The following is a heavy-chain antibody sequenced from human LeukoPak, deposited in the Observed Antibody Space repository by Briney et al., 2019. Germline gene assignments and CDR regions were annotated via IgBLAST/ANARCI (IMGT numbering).Heavy chain of an antibody. Sequence: ASVKVSCKASGGTFSSYAISWVRQAPGQGLEWMGRIIPILGIANYAQKFQGRVTITADKSTSTAYMELSSLRSEDTAVYYCARRGYSGYDLGYWGQGTLVTVSS. D-gene: IGHD5-12*01. CDR2: IIPILGIA. CDR1: GGTFSSYA. CDR3: ARRGYSGYDLGY. J-gene: IGHJ4*02. V-gene: IGHV1-69*04.